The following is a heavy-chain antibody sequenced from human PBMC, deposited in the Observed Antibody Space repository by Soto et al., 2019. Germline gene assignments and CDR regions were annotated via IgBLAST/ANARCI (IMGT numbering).Heavy chain of an antibody. J-gene: IGHJ4*02. Sequence: GGSLRLSCSATGFTFSSYAIHRVRQAPGKGLEYVSSISTNGGSTHYADSVKGRFTISRDNSKNTQYLQMSSLRADDTAVYYCVKGEYYYDSSGYYPFDYWGQGT. D-gene: IGHD3-22*01. CDR2: ISTNGGST. CDR1: GFTFSSYA. V-gene: IGHV3-64D*06. CDR3: VKGEYYYDSSGYYPFDY.